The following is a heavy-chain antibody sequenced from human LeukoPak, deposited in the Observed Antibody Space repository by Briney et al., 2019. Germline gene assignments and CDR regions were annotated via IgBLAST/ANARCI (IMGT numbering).Heavy chain of an antibody. J-gene: IGHJ5*02. CDR2: INHSGST. V-gene: IGHV4-34*01. Sequence: SETLSLTCAVYGGSFSGYYWSWIREPPGKGLEWIGEINHSGSTNYNPSLKSRVTISVDTSKNHFSLRLSSVTAADTSVYYCAREYPKGGSYRFDPWGQGTLVTVSS. CDR3: AREYPKGGSYRFDP. CDR1: GGSFSGYY. D-gene: IGHD5-12*01.